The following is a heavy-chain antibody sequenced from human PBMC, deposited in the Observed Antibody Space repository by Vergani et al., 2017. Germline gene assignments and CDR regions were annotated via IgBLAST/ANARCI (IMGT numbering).Heavy chain of an antibody. Sequence: QVQLVQSGAEVKKPGSSVKVSCKASGGTFSSYAISWVRQAPGQGLEWMGGIIPIFGTANDAQKFQGRVTITADASTSTAYMELSSLRSEDTAVYYCAGGKEYCSGGSGYGGEMDYWGQGTLVTVSS. V-gene: IGHV1-69*12. CDR2: IIPIFGTA. J-gene: IGHJ4*02. CDR3: AGGKEYCSGGSGYGGEMDY. CDR1: GGTFSSYA. D-gene: IGHD2-15*01.